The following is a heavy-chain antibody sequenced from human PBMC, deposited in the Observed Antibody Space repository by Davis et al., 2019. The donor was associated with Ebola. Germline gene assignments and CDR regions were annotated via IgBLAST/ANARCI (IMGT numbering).Heavy chain of an antibody. V-gene: IGHV4-39*01. CDR1: GGSISSSSYY. Sequence: SETLSLTCTVSGGSISSSSYYWGWIRQPPGKGLEWIGSIYYSGSTYYNPSLKSRVTISVDTSKNQFSLKLSSVTAADTALEVVPAAIDYYGMDVWGQGTTVTVSS. D-gene: IGHD2-2*01. CDR3: PAAIDYYGMDV. J-gene: IGHJ6*02. CDR2: IYYSGST.